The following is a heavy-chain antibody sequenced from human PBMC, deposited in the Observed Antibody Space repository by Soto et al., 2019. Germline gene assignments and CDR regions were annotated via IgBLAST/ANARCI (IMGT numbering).Heavy chain of an antibody. CDR1: GFTFGDYA. CDR2: ISWNSGNK. Sequence: EVQLVESGGGLVQPGRSLRVSCAASGFTFGDYAMHWVRQAPGKGLEWVSGISWNSGNKAYADSVKGRFTISRDNDKNALDLQMTRLRAEDTALYYWAKGGGYSPYYYMEVWGKGTTVTVSS. D-gene: IGHD3-22*01. J-gene: IGHJ6*03. CDR3: AKGGGYSPYYYMEV. V-gene: IGHV3-9*01.